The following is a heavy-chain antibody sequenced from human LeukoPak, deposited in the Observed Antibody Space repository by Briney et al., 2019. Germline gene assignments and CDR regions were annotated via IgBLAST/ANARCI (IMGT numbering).Heavy chain of an antibody. J-gene: IGHJ5*02. Sequence: ASVKVSCKASGGTFSSYAIIWVRQAPGQGLEWMGGIIPIFGTANYAQKFQGRVTITTDESTSTAYMELSSLRSEDTAVYYCAKYYDILTGSWFDPWGQGTLVTVSS. V-gene: IGHV1-69*05. CDR2: IIPIFGTA. CDR3: AKYYDILTGSWFDP. D-gene: IGHD3-9*01. CDR1: GGTFSSYA.